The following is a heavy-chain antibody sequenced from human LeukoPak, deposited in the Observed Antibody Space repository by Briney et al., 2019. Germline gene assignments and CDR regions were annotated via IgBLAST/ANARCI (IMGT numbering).Heavy chain of an antibody. V-gene: IGHV3-30*18. CDR1: GFTFSSYG. Sequence: GGSLRLSCAASGFTFSSYGMHWVRQAPGKGLEWVAVISYDGSNKYYADSVKGRFTISRDNSKNTLYLQMNSLRAEDTAVYYCAKDRYSSGWYDKATDYWGQGTLVTVSS. J-gene: IGHJ4*02. CDR2: ISYDGSNK. CDR3: AKDRYSSGWYDKATDY. D-gene: IGHD6-19*01.